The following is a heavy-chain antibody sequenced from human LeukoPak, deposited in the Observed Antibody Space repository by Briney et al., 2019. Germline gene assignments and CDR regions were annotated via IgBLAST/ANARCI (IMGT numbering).Heavy chain of an antibody. CDR3: ARYCSGCTNRWYLDY. J-gene: IGHJ4*02. Sequence: SETLSLTCTVSGGSLSSYYWSWIRQPPGKGLECIGDIYSSGSTNYNPSLKSRVTISVDTSKNQFSLKLNSVTAADTAVYYCARYCSGCTNRWYLDYWGRGTLVTVSS. D-gene: IGHD3-10*02. V-gene: IGHV4-4*08. CDR2: IYSSGST. CDR1: GGSLSSYY.